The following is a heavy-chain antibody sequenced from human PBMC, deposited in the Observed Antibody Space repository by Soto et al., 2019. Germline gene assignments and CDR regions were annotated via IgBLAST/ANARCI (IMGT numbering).Heavy chain of an antibody. CDR1: GYTFTSYA. D-gene: IGHD6-19*01. CDR2: VNAGNGNT. CDR3: ATEQWLAADNWFDP. Sequence: ASVKVSCKASGYTFTSYAMHWVSQAPGQRLEWMGWVNAGNGNTKYSQKFQGRVTITRDTSASTAYMELSSLRSEDTAVYYCATEQWLAADNWFDPWGQGTLVTVSS. V-gene: IGHV1-3*01. J-gene: IGHJ5*02.